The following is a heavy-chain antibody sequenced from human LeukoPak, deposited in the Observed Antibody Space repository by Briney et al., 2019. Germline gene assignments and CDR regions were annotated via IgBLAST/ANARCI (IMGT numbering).Heavy chain of an antibody. D-gene: IGHD3-10*01. CDR1: GYTFTGHY. Sequence: ASVKVSCKASGYTFTGHYIHWVRQAPGQGLEWMGIINPSGGSTSYAQKFQGRVTMTRDTSTSTVYMELSSLRSGDTAVYYCARIYGLGSNWFDPWGQGTLVTVSS. J-gene: IGHJ5*02. CDR3: ARIYGLGSNWFDP. CDR2: INPSGGST. V-gene: IGHV1-46*01.